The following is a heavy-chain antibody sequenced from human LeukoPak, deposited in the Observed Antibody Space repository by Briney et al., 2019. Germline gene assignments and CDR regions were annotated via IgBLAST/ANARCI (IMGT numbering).Heavy chain of an antibody. CDR1: GFTLSSYA. Sequence: GRSLRLSCAASGFTLSSYAMHWVRQAPGKGLEWVAVISYDGSNKYYADSVKGRFTISRDNSKNTLYLQMNSLRAEDTAVYYCAKELKPMIVVADLFDYWGQGTLVTVSS. CDR2: ISYDGSNK. CDR3: AKELKPMIVVADLFDY. V-gene: IGHV3-30*04. J-gene: IGHJ4*02. D-gene: IGHD3-22*01.